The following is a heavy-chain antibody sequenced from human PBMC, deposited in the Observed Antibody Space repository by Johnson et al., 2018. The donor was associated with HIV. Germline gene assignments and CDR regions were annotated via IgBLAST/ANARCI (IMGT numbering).Heavy chain of an antibody. D-gene: IGHD2-2*01. Sequence: VQLVESGGGLVQPGGSLRLSCAASGFTFNNAWMSWVRQAPGKGLEWVGHIKSKTDGGATDYPAPVKDRFTISRDDSKNTLYLQINSLKTDDTGVYYCSREVYQMTAFDIWGQGTVVTVSS. CDR3: SREVYQMTAFDI. CDR1: GFTFNNAW. J-gene: IGHJ3*02. V-gene: IGHV3-15*01. CDR2: IKSKTDGGAT.